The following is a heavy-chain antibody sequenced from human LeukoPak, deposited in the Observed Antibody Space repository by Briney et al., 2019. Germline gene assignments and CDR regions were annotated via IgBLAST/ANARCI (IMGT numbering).Heavy chain of an antibody. V-gene: IGHV4-30-4*01. D-gene: IGHD1/OR15-1a*01. CDR1: GGSINSGDYY. Sequence: SETLSLTCTVSGGSINSGDYYWSWIRQTPGKGLEWIGYIYYSGSTHYNPSLKSRVTLLIDTSKNQFSLKVTSVTAADTAVYFCVRERNSWLASSQQWGQGTLVTVSS. CDR2: IYYSGST. CDR3: VRERNSWLASSQQ. J-gene: IGHJ1*01.